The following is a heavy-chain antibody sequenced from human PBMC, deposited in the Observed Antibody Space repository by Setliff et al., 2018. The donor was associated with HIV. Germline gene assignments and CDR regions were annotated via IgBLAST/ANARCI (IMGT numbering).Heavy chain of an antibody. J-gene: IGHJ4*02. CDR2: IIPIFGTT. D-gene: IGHD3-3*01. CDR3: ARGRFLEWLLIGFDS. V-gene: IGHV1-69*13. Sequence: GASVKVSCKASGGTFRNNPINWVRQAPGQGLEWMGGIIPIFGTTNYAQKFQDRVTITADESTSTVYMELGSLRSEDTAVYYCARGRFLEWLLIGFDSWGQGTLVTVSS. CDR1: GGTFRNNP.